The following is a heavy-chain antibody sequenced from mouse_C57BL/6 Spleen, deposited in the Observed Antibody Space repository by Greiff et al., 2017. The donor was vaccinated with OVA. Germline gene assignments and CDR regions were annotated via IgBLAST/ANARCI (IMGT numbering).Heavy chain of an antibody. D-gene: IGHD1-1*01. CDR1: GYAFSSSW. V-gene: IGHV1-82*01. CDR3: ARGIYYGSSSSYYFDY. J-gene: IGHJ2*01. CDR2: IYPGDGDT. Sequence: LQESGPELVKPGASVKISCKASGYAFSSSWMNWVKQRPGKGLEWIGRIYPGDGDTNYNGKFKGKATLTADKSSSTAYMQLSSLTSEDSAVYFCARGIYYGSSSSYYFDYWGQGTTLTVSS.